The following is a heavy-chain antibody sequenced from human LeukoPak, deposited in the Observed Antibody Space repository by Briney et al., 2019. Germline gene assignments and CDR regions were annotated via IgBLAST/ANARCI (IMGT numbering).Heavy chain of an antibody. CDR3: ARDHRWGFDY. V-gene: IGHV3-48*01. CDR2: IRSSSSTI. Sequence: GGSLRLSCAVSGFTFGTYSVNWVRQAPGKGLEWVSYIRSSSSTIWYADSVKGRFTISSDNAKSSLYLEMNSLRAEDTAVYFCARDHRWGFDYWGQGTLVTVSS. D-gene: IGHD7-27*01. CDR1: GFTFGTYS. J-gene: IGHJ4*02.